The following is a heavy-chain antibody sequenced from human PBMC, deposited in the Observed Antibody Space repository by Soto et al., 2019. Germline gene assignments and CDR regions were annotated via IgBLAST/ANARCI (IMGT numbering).Heavy chain of an antibody. CDR2: IYYSGST. J-gene: IGHJ4*02. D-gene: IGHD3-16*02. Sequence: SETLSLTCTVSGGSISSSSYYWGWIRQPPGKGLEWIGSIYYSGSTYYNPSLKSRVTISVDTSKNQFSLKLSSVTAADTAVYYCARHEAYDYVWGSYRSYYFDYWGQGTLVTVSS. CDR3: ARHEAYDYVWGSYRSYYFDY. CDR1: GGSISSSSYY. V-gene: IGHV4-39*01.